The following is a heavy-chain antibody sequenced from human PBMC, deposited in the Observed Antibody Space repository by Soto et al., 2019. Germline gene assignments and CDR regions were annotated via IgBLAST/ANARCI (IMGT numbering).Heavy chain of an antibody. CDR1: GVSISSYF. D-gene: IGHD2-15*01. J-gene: IGHJ4*02. CDR3: ASIRGYHGPLEY. CDR2: TYHRGST. V-gene: IGHV4-59*01. Sequence: SETLSLTCSVSGVSISSYFWSWIRQAPGRGLEWIGYTYHRGSTNYSPSLRSRVAISLDTSENQFSLKVNPVTAADTAVYYCASIRGYHGPLEYWGQGTPVTVSS.